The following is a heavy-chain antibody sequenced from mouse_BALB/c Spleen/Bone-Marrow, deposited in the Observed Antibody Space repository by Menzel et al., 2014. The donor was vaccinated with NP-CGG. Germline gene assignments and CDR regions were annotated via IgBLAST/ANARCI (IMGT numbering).Heavy chain of an antibody. CDR3: ARNYDYDGGYYAMDY. D-gene: IGHD2-4*01. CDR1: GYTFISYW. CDR2: INPITGYT. Sequence: QVHVKQSGAEPAKPGASVKMSCKSSGYTFISYWMHWVKQRPGQGLEWIGYINPITGYTEYGQKFKDKATLTADKSSSTAYIQLSSLTSEDSAVYYCARNYDYDGGYYAMDYWGQGTSVTVSS. V-gene: IGHV1-7*01. J-gene: IGHJ4*01.